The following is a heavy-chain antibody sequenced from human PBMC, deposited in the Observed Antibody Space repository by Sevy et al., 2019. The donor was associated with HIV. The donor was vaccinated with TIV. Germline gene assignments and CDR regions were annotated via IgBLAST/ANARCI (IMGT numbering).Heavy chain of an antibody. CDR1: GFSFSAYW. CDR2: IKPDGSDK. D-gene: IGHD1-26*01. CDR3: AQETFGRFDS. Sequence: GGSLRLSCAASGFSFSAYWMNWVRLAPGKGLEWVANIKPDGSDKHYVDSAEGRFTISRDNAKNSLYLQMNSLRVEDTATYYCAQETFGRFDSWGQGTLVTVSS. V-gene: IGHV3-7*01. J-gene: IGHJ4*02.